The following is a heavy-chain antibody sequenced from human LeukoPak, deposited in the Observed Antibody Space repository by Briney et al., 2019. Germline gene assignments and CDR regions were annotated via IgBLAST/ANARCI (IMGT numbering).Heavy chain of an antibody. J-gene: IGHJ4*02. Sequence: GGSLRLACAASGSTVSSNYMTWVRQAPGKGLEWVSVIYSGGSTYYADSVKGRFIISRDNSKNTLYLQMNSLRAEDTAVYYCARGLGNSNPFDYWGQGTLVTVSS. CDR3: ARGLGNSNPFDY. V-gene: IGHV3-66*01. CDR1: GSTVSSNY. CDR2: IYSGGST. D-gene: IGHD2/OR15-2a*01.